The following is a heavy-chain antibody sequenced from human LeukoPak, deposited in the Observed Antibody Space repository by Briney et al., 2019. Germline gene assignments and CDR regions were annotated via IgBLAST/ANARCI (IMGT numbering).Heavy chain of an antibody. V-gene: IGHV3-23*01. CDR2: ISGGGGST. J-gene: IGHJ4*02. D-gene: IGHD4-17*01. CDR1: GFTFSSYA. Sequence: PGGSLRLSCAASGFTFSSYAMSWVRQAPGKGLEWVSAISGGGGSTYYADSVKGRFTISRDNSKNTLYLQMNSLRAEDTAVYYCAKDRHSITVRPRQDYWGQGTLVTVSS. CDR3: AKDRHSITVRPRQDY.